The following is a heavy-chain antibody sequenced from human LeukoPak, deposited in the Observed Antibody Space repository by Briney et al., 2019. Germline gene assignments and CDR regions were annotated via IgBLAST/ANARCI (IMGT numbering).Heavy chain of an antibody. D-gene: IGHD2-21*02. J-gene: IGHJ4*02. CDR1: GFTFSSYA. Sequence: GGSLRLSCAASGFTFSSYAMHWVRQAPGKGLEWVAVISYDGSNKYYADSVKGRFTISRDNSKNTLYLQMNSLRAEDTAVYYCARDGGDHGFDYWGQGTLVTVSS. CDR3: ARDGGDHGFDY. V-gene: IGHV3-30-3*01. CDR2: ISYDGSNK.